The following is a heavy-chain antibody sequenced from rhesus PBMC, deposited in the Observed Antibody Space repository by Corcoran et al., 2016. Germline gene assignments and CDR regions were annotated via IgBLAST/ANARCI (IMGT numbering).Heavy chain of an antibody. J-gene: IGHJ4*01. D-gene: IGHD3S6*01. CDR3: AKEGETADFDY. CDR1: GFTFSSYA. V-gene: IGHV3-103*01. CDR2: SNGGGDRT. Sequence: EVQLVETGGGLVQPGGSLRLSCAASGFTFSSYAMQWVRQAPGKGLGWIAASNGGGDRTDYADSGKGRFTISRENSKNTLSLQMNSLRAEDTAVYYCAKEGETADFDYWGQGVLVTVSS.